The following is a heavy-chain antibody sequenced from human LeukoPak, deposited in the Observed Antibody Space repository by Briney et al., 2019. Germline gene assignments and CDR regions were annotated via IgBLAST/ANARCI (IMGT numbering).Heavy chain of an antibody. CDR1: GFTFSSYS. CDR3: ATDRNSGKYYDY. CDR2: ISSSSSYI. J-gene: IGHJ4*02. V-gene: IGHV3-21*01. Sequence: GGSLRLSCAASGFTFSSYSMNWVRQAPGKGLEWVSSISSSSSYIYYADSVKGRLTISRDNAKNSLYLQMNSLRAEDTAVYYCATDRNSGKYYDYWGQGTLVTVSS. D-gene: IGHD1-26*01.